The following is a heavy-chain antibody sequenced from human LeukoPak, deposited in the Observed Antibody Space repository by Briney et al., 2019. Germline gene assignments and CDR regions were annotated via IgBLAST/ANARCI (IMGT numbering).Heavy chain of an antibody. V-gene: IGHV3-30*18. Sequence: GGSLRLSCAASGFTFSSYGMHWVRQAPGKGLEWVAVISYDGSNKYYADSVKGRFTISRDNSKNTLYLKMNSLRAEDTAVYYCAKGRLAQPRVYYFDYWGQGTLVTVSS. CDR2: ISYDGSNK. CDR3: AKGRLAQPRVYYFDY. J-gene: IGHJ4*02. D-gene: IGHD2-21*01. CDR1: GFTFSSYG.